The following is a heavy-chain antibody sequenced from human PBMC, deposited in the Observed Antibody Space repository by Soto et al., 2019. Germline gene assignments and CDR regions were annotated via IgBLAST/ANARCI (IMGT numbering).Heavy chain of an antibody. D-gene: IGHD6-13*01. J-gene: IGHJ3*02. V-gene: IGHV3-15*07. Sequence: GGSLRLSCAASGFTFSNAWMNWVRQAPGKGLEWVGRIKSKTDGGTTDYAAPVKGRFTISRDDSKNTLYLQMNSLKTEDTAVYYCTTEIAAAGILRSAFDIWGQGTMVTVSS. CDR1: GFTFSNAW. CDR3: TTEIAAAGILRSAFDI. CDR2: IKSKTDGGTT.